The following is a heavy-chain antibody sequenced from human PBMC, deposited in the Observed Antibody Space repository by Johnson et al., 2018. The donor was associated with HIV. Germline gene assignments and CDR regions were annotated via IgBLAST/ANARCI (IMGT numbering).Heavy chain of an antibody. CDR3: TTSVGATLRGAFDI. J-gene: IGHJ3*02. CDR1: GFTFPNAL. CDR2: IYSKTDGGTT. V-gene: IGHV3-15*01. D-gene: IGHD1-26*01. Sequence: EVQLVESGGGLVKPGGSLRLSCAASGFTFPNALMHWVRQAPGRGLEWVGRIYSKTDGGTTDYAAHVKGRFTISRDDSKNTLYLQMNSLKTEDTAVYYCTTSVGATLRGAFDIWGQGTMVTVSS.